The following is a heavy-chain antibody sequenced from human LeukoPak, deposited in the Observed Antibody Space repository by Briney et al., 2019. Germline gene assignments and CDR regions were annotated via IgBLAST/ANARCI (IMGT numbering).Heavy chain of an antibody. CDR1: GFTFDDYG. D-gene: IGHD2-2*01. Sequence: GGSLRLSCTASGFTFDDYGMSWVRQAPGEGLEWVSSINWIGGSTGYADSVKGRFTISRDNAKNSLYLQMNSLRAEDTALYYCARGYGCSSTTCFAYYYYYYMDVWGKGTTVTVSS. CDR2: INWIGGST. J-gene: IGHJ6*03. CDR3: ARGYGCSSTTCFAYYYYYYMDV. V-gene: IGHV3-20*04.